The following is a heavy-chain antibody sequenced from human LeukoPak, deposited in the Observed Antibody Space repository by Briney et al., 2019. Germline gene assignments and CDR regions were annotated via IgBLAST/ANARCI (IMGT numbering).Heavy chain of an antibody. D-gene: IGHD6-13*01. Sequence: ASVTVSCTASGYTFSSYGISWVRQAPGQGLERMGWISAYNGNTNYAQKLQGRVTMTTDTSTSTAYMELRSLRSDDTAVYYCATTGGAAAGTRWFDPWGQGTLVTVSS. J-gene: IGHJ5*02. CDR3: ATTGGAAAGTRWFDP. CDR1: GYTFSSYG. V-gene: IGHV1-18*01. CDR2: ISAYNGNT.